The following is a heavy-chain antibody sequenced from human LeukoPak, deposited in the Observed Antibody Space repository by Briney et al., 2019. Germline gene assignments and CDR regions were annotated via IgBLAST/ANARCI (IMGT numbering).Heavy chain of an antibody. CDR2: ISAYNGNT. Sequence: ASVKVSCKASGYTFTSYGISWVRQAPGQGLEWMGWISAYNGNTNYAQKLQGRVTMTTDTSTSTAYMELRSLRSDDTAVYYCARVGGWGRGSRLGLYYYYYMDVWGKGTTVTVSS. CDR3: ARVGGWGRGSRLGLYYYYYMDV. D-gene: IGHD1-26*01. CDR1: GYTFTSYG. V-gene: IGHV1-18*01. J-gene: IGHJ6*03.